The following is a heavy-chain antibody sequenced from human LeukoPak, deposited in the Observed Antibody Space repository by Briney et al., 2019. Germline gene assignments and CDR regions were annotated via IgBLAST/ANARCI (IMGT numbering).Heavy chain of an antibody. V-gene: IGHV4-31*03. Sequence: RASETLSLTCTVSGGSISSGGYSWSWIRQHPGKGLEWIGYIYYSGSTYYNPSLKSRVTISVDTSKNQFSLKLSSVTAADTAVYYCARGRPEEDIVATIRGQYYFDYWGQGTLVTVSS. J-gene: IGHJ4*02. CDR1: GGSISSGGYS. CDR3: ARGRPEEDIVATIRGQYYFDY. D-gene: IGHD5-12*01. CDR2: IYYSGST.